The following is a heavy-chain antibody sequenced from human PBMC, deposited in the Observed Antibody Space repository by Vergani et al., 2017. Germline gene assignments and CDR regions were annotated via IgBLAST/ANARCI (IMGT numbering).Heavy chain of an antibody. V-gene: IGHV1-46*01. CDR1: GYTFTSYY. CDR2: INPSGGST. CDR3: ARDWGRSVDY. J-gene: IGHJ4*02. D-gene: IGHD3-16*01. Sequence: QVQLVQSGAEVKKPGASVKVSCKASGYTFTSYYMHWVRQAPGQGLEWMGIINPSGGSTSYAQKLQGRVTMTTDTSTSTAYMELRSLRSDDTAVYYCARDWGRSVDYWGQGTLVTVSS.